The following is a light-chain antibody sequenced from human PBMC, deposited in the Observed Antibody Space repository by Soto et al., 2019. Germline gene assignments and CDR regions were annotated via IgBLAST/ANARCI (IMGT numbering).Light chain of an antibody. CDR1: QSISSY. Sequence: DIQMTQSPSSLSASVGDRVTITCRASQSISSYLNWYQQKPGKAPKLLIYGASSLQSGVPSRFSGSESGTDYTLTISSLQPEDFTPYYCHQTYSTPNTFGGGTTVEIK. J-gene: IGKJ4*01. V-gene: IGKV1-39*01. CDR2: GAS. CDR3: HQTYSTPNT.